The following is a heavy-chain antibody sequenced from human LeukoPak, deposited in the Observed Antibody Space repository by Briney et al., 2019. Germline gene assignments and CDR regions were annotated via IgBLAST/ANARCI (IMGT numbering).Heavy chain of an antibody. CDR1: GGSIRDFY. V-gene: IGHV4-59*01. Sequence: SETLSLTCSVSGGSIRDFYWTWIRQPPGKGLEWIGYIYYTGTTNYGPSLRGRVIMSVDTSRNQFSLNLTSVTPADTAVYFCARLGDEIAVSGLKYYHYSHTDVWGSGTTVAVSS. CDR2: IYYTGTT. D-gene: IGHD6-19*01. CDR3: ARLGDEIAVSGLKYYHYSHTDV. J-gene: IGHJ6*03.